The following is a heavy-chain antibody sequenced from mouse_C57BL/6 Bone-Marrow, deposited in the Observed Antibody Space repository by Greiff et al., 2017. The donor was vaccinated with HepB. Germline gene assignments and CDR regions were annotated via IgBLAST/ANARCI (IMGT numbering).Heavy chain of an antibody. CDR1: GYSITSGYY. CDR3: ARGLITTVVALDWYFDV. V-gene: IGHV3-6*01. D-gene: IGHD1-1*01. J-gene: IGHJ1*03. CDR2: ISYDGSN. Sequence: EVKVEESGPGLVKPSQSLSLTCSVTGYSITSGYYWNWIRQFPGNKLEWMGYISYDGSNNYNPSLKNRISITRDTSKNQFFLKLNSVTTEDTATYYCARGLITTVVALDWYFDVWGTGTTVTVSS.